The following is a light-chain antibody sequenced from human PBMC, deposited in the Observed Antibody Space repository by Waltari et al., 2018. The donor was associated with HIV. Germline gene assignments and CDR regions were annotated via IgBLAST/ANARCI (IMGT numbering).Light chain of an antibody. J-gene: IGLJ2*01. CDR3: CSYTSASTLA. V-gene: IGLV2-14*01. CDR2: EVT. CDR1: SSDVGGYNS. Sequence: QSALTQPASVSGSPGQSIAISCTGTSSDVGGYNSVSWYQQPPGKAPKLMIDEVTNRPSGVSDRFSGSKSGNTASLTISGLQAEDEADYYCCSYTSASTLAFGGGTKLTVL.